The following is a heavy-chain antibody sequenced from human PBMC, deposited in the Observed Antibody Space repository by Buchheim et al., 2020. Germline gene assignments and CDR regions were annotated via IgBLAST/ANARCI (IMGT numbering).Heavy chain of an antibody. CDR2: IKQDGSEK. V-gene: IGHV3-7*01. CDR1: GFTFSSYW. D-gene: IGHD3-22*01. Sequence: EVQLVESGGGLVQPGGSLRLSCAASGFTFSSYWMSWVRQAPGKGLEWVANIKQDGSEKYYVDSVKGRFTISRDNAKNSLYLQMNSLRAEDTAVYYCARVGSSGITMIVVVRYYFDYWGQGTL. CDR3: ARVGSSGITMIVVVRYYFDY. J-gene: IGHJ4*02.